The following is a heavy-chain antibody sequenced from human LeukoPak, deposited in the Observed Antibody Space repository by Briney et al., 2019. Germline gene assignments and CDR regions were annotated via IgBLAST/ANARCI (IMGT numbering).Heavy chain of an antibody. CDR3: ARWDVDMATIRDY. D-gene: IGHD5-24*01. V-gene: IGHV4-34*01. CDR1: GGSLSDSLSDSY. CDR2: INHSRTT. J-gene: IGHJ4*02. Sequence: SETLSLTRGVFGGSLSDSLSDSYWSWIRQPPGKGLERIGEINHSRTTLYNPSLKSRATISLDTSQNQFSLRVTSVTAADTAIYYCARWDVDMATIRDYWGQGARVTVSS.